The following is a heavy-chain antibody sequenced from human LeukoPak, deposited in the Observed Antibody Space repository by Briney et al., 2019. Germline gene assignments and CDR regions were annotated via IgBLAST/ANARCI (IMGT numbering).Heavy chain of an antibody. Sequence: TGGSLRLSCAASGFTFSSYAMSWVRQAPGKGLEWVATIKYDGDEKFYVDSVTGRFTISRGNAKNSLYLQMNSLTAEDTAVYYCVRESFSRGDFNWGQGTLVSVSS. J-gene: IGHJ4*02. CDR2: IKYDGDEK. V-gene: IGHV3-7*01. CDR1: GFTFSSYA. CDR3: VRESFSRGDFN. D-gene: IGHD7-27*01.